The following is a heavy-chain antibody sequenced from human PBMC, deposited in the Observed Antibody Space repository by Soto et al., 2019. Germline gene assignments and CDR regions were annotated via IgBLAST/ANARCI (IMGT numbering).Heavy chain of an antibody. J-gene: IGHJ4*02. V-gene: IGHV3-33*01. CDR1: GFTFSSYG. D-gene: IGHD1-1*01. Sequence: GGSLRLSCAASGFTFSSYGMHWVRQAPGKGLEWVAVIWYDGSNKYYADSVKGRFTISRDNSKNTLYLQMNSLRAEDTAVYYCARGAGTTYYFEYWGQGTLVTVSS. CDR3: ARGAGTTYYFEY. CDR2: IWYDGSNK.